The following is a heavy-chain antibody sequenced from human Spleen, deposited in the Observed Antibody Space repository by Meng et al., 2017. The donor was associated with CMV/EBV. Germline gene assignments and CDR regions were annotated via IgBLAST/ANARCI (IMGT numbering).Heavy chain of an antibody. Sequence: QVQLVGAGGGSVQPGRSLRLPCAASGFTFSSYDMHWVRQAPGKGLEWVAVISYDGSNKYYADSVKGRFTISRDNSKNTLYLQMNSLRAEDTAVYYWAASGWYAHFDYWGQGTLVTVSS. CDR1: GFTFSSYD. D-gene: IGHD6-19*01. V-gene: IGHV3-30*14. CDR3: AASGWYAHFDY. CDR2: ISYDGSNK. J-gene: IGHJ4*02.